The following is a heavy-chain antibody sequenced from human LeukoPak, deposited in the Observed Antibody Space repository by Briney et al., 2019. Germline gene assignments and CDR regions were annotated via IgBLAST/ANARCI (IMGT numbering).Heavy chain of an antibody. V-gene: IGHV4-30-2*01. Sequence: SQTLSLTCAVSGGSISSGGYSWSWIRQPPGKGLEWIGYIYHSGSTYYNPSLKSRVTISVDTSKNQFSLKLSSVTAADTAVYYCARDRHDFWSGHYYGMDVWGQGTTVTVSS. CDR2: IYHSGST. CDR1: GGSISSGGYS. J-gene: IGHJ6*02. D-gene: IGHD3-3*01. CDR3: ARDRHDFWSGHYYGMDV.